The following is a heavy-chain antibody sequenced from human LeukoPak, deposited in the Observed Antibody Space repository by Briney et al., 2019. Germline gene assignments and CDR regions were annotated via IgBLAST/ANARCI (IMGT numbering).Heavy chain of an antibody. D-gene: IGHD3-10*01. CDR1: GDSISSHY. Sequence: SETLSLTCTVSGDSISSHYGSWIRQPPGKGLEWIGYIYNSGSTTYNPSLRSRVTISVDTSKNQFSLKLSSVTAADTAVYFCARDLYGGTGTYCDYWGQGTLVTVSS. V-gene: IGHV4-59*11. CDR3: ARDLYGGTGTYCDY. J-gene: IGHJ4*02. CDR2: IYNSGST.